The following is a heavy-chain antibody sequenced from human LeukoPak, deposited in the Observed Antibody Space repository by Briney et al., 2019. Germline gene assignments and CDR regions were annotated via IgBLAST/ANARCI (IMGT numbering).Heavy chain of an antibody. V-gene: IGHV1-2*02. Sequence: ASVKVSCKASGGTFSSYAISWVRQAPGQGLEWMGWINPNSGGTNYAQKFQGRVTMTRDTSISTAYMELSRLRSDDTAVYYCARARPGYYFDYWGQGTLVTVSS. CDR2: INPNSGGT. J-gene: IGHJ4*02. D-gene: IGHD3-10*01. CDR1: GGTFSSYA. CDR3: ARARPGYYFDY.